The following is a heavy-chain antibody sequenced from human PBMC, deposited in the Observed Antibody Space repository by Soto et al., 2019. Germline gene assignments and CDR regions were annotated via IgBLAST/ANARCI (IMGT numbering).Heavy chain of an antibody. CDR3: ARGTTNTWFDP. CDR1: GVSFSGYY. D-gene: IGHD1-26*01. J-gene: IGHJ5*02. V-gene: IGHV4-34*01. Sequence: SETLSLTCAVYGVSFSGYYWSWIRQPPGKGLEWIGEINHSGSTNYNPSLKSRVTISVDTSKNQFSLKLSSVTAADTAVYYCARGTTNTWFDPWGQGTLVTVSS. CDR2: INHSGST.